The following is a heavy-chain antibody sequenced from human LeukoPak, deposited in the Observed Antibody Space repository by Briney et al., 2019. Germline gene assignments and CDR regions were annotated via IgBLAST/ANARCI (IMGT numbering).Heavy chain of an antibody. Sequence: SETLSLTCTVSGGSISSSSYYWGWIRQPPGKGLEWIGSIYYSGGTYYNPSLKSRITISVDTSKNQFSLKLSSVTAADTAVYYCARQSGSAGSCYFNWGQGTLVTVSS. CDR3: ARQSGSAGSCYFN. CDR1: GGSISSSSYY. CDR2: IYYSGGT. D-gene: IGHD2-15*01. V-gene: IGHV4-39*01. J-gene: IGHJ4*02.